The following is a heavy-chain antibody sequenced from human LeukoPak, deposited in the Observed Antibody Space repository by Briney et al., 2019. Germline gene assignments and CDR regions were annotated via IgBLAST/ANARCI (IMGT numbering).Heavy chain of an antibody. V-gene: IGHV5-10-1*01. CDR3: ARLDYGDYADLDY. CDR2: IDPSDSYT. J-gene: IGHJ4*02. Sequence: GESLKISCKGSGYSFTSYWISWVRQMPGKGLEWMGRIDPSDSYTNYSPSFQGHVTISADKSISTAYLQWSSLKASDTAMHYCARLDYGDYADLDYWGRGTLVTVSS. D-gene: IGHD4-17*01. CDR1: GYSFTSYW.